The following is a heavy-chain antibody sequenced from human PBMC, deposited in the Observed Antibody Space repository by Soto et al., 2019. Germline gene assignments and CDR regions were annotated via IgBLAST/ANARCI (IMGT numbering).Heavy chain of an antibody. D-gene: IGHD3-16*01. Sequence: EVQLLGSGGGVVHPGGSLRLSCIGSGFTFRTYWMNWVRQAPGMGLEWVANINPDGSVGTYVDSVKGRFTTSRDNAQNSLYLQMNSLRADDMAVYFCAGWGGHDYNYWGQGIPVTVSS. CDR3: AGWGGHDYNY. CDR1: GFTFRTYW. CDR2: INPDGSVG. V-gene: IGHV3-7*03. J-gene: IGHJ4*02.